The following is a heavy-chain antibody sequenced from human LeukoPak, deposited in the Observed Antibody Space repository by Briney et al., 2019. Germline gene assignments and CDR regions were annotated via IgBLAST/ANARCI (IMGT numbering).Heavy chain of an antibody. CDR3: AKEGCSTTSCWAFDI. J-gene: IGHJ3*02. CDR1: GFTFSSYG. Sequence: GGSLRLSCAAPGFTFSSYGMHWVRQAPGKGLEWVAVISKDGSTAYYADSVKGRFTISRDNSKNLYLQMNSLRPEDTAVYYCAKEGCSTTSCWAFDIWGQGTMVTVSS. V-gene: IGHV3-30*18. CDR2: ISKDGSTA. D-gene: IGHD2-2*01.